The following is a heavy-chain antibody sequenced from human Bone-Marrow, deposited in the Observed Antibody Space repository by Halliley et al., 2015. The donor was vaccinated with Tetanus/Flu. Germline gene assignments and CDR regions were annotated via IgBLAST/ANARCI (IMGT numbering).Heavy chain of an antibody. CDR3: ARDMPFDS. D-gene: IGHD2-2*01. J-gene: IGHJ4*02. V-gene: IGHV4-59*01. Sequence: KGLEGMAYIYDSGSTNYNPTLKNRVTISVDTSKNQFSRKRSSVTAADTAVYYCARDMPFDSWGQGISVTVSS. CDR2: IYDSGST.